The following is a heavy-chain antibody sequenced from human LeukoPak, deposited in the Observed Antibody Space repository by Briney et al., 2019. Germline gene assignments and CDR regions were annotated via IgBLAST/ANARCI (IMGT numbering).Heavy chain of an antibody. D-gene: IGHD2-2*01. Sequence: SETLSLTCTVSGGSISSSSYYWGWIRQPPGKGLEWIGSIYYSGSTYYNPSLKSRVTISVDTSKNQFSLKLSSVTAADTAVYYCARLWGYCSSTSCYYNWFDPWGQGTLVTVSS. CDR1: GGSISSSSYY. J-gene: IGHJ5*02. V-gene: IGHV4-39*01. CDR3: ARLWGYCSSTSCYYNWFDP. CDR2: IYYSGST.